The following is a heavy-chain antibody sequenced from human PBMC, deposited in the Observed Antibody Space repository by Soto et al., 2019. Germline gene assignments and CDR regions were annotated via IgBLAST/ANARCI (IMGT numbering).Heavy chain of an antibody. CDR3: VKPYSGSYYGAFDS. CDR1: GLSFTTSS. CDR2: IGAGSGRF. V-gene: IGHV3-23*01. Sequence: PGGSLRLSCAASGLSFTTSSFGWVRQAPGKGLEWVSEIGAGSGRFYYADSVRGRFTISRDLSKSTVFLHMNSLRVEDSAIYYCVKPYSGSYYGAFDSRGRGTLVTVS. D-gene: IGHD1-26*01. J-gene: IGHJ4*02.